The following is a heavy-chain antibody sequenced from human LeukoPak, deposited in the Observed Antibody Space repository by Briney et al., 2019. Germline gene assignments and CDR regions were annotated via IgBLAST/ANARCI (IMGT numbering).Heavy chain of an antibody. Sequence: GGSLRLSCAASGFIFSTYAMSWVRQAPGKGLEWASVISGSDGSTYYADSVKGRFTISRDNSKNTLYLQMNSLRAEDTAVYYCAKVSVVVVIKALDYWGQGTLVTVSS. CDR3: AKVSVVVVIKALDY. J-gene: IGHJ4*02. V-gene: IGHV3-23*01. D-gene: IGHD3-22*01. CDR2: ISGSDGST. CDR1: GFIFSTYA.